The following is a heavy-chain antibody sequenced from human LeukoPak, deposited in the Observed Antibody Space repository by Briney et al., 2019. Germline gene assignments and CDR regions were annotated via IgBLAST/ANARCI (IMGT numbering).Heavy chain of an antibody. CDR2: IIPIFGTA. Sequence: ASVKVSCKASGGTFSSHAISWVRQAPGQGLEWMGGIIPIFGTANYAQKFQGRVTITADESTSTAYMELSSLRSEDTAVYYCASQRWLQLRAFDYWGQGTLVTVSS. J-gene: IGHJ4*02. CDR3: ASQRWLQLRAFDY. D-gene: IGHD5-24*01. V-gene: IGHV1-69*01. CDR1: GGTFSSHA.